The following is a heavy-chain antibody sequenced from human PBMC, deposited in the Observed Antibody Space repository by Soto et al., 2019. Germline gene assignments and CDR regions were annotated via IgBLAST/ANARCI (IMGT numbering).Heavy chain of an antibody. CDR2: IDPSDSYT. V-gene: IGHV5-10-1*01. J-gene: IGHJ4*02. CDR3: ARLPLIAAAGIGSPKYYFDY. D-gene: IGHD6-13*01. Sequence: PGESLKISCKGSGYSFTSYWISWVRQMPGKGLEWMGRIDPSDSYTNYSPSFQGHVTISADKSISTAYLQWSSLKASDTAMYYCARLPLIAAAGIGSPKYYFDYWGQGTLVTVSS. CDR1: GYSFTSYW.